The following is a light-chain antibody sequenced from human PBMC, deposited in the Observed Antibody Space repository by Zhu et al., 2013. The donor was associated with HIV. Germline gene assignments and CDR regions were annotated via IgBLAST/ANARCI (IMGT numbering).Light chain of an antibody. CDR2: GGA. V-gene: IGKV3-20*01. CDR1: QTISINF. Sequence: EVVLTQSPGTLSLSPGERATLSCRASQTISINFLAWYQQKPGQAPRVLISGGARRATGIPDRFSGSGSGRDFTLTINRLQPEDFAIYYCQQYEDSPITFGQGTRLEMK. CDR3: QQYEDSPIT. J-gene: IGKJ5*01.